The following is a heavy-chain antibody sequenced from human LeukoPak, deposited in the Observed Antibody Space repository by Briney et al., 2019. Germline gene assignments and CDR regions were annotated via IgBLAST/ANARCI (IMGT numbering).Heavy chain of an antibody. V-gene: IGHV3-48*03. CDR1: GFTFSSYE. CDR2: ISSSGSTI. D-gene: IGHD4-17*01. CDR3: ARDPYYGDYVV. Sequence: GGSLRLSCAASGFTFSSYEMNWVRQAPGKGLEWVSYISSSGSTIYYADSVKGRFTISRDNAKNSLCLQMNSLRAEDTAVYYCARDPYYGDYVVWGQGTLVTVSS. J-gene: IGHJ4*02.